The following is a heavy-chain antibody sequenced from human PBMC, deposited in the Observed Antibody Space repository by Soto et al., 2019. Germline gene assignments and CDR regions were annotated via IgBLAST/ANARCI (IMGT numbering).Heavy chain of an antibody. V-gene: IGHV3-33*01. CDR3: ARGHSIFYGMDV. J-gene: IGHJ6*02. CDR2: IWYDGSNK. Sequence: GSLRLSCAASGFTFSSYGMHWVRQAPGKGLEWVAVIWYDGSNKYYADSVKGRFTISRDNSKNTLYLQMNSLRAEDTALYYCARGHSIFYGMDVWGQGTTVTVSS. D-gene: IGHD2-21*01. CDR1: GFTFSSYG.